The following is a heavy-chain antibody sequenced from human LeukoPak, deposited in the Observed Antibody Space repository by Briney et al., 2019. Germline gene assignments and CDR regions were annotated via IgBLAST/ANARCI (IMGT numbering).Heavy chain of an antibody. J-gene: IGHJ4*02. Sequence: GGSLRLSCAASGFTFDDYAMHWVRQAPGKGLEWVSGISWNSGSIGYADSVKGRFTISRDNAKNSLYLQMNSLRAEDTALYYCAKSTVTTDYWGQGTLVTVSS. CDR2: ISWNSGSI. V-gene: IGHV3-9*01. D-gene: IGHD4-17*01. CDR1: GFTFDDYA. CDR3: AKSTVTTDY.